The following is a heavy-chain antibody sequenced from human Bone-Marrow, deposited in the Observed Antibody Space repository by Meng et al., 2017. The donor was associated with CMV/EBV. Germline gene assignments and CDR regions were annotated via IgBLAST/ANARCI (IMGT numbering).Heavy chain of an antibody. CDR2: FDPEDGET. CDR1: GYTLTELS. D-gene: IGHD2-2*01. V-gene: IGHV1-24*01. Sequence: ASVKVSCKVSGYTLTELSMHWVRQAPGKRLEWMGGFDPEDGETIYAQKFQGRVTMTEDTSTDTAYMELSSLRSEDTAVYYCALITGGASSTSWYYYYGMDVWGQETTVTVSS. J-gene: IGHJ6*02. CDR3: ALITGGASSTSWYYYYGMDV.